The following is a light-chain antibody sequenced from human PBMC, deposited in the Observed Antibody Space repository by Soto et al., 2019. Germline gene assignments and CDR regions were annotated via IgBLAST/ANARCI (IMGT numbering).Light chain of an antibody. V-gene: IGKV3-20*01. CDR1: QSVGSNY. Sequence: EVVLTQSPGTLSLSPGERATLSCRASQSVGSNYLAWYQQQPGQAPRLLIYGASTRPTGIPDRFSGRGSGTDFTLTINRLEPEDFAVYYCQQYGSSESITFGQGTRLESK. CDR3: QQYGSSESIT. J-gene: IGKJ5*01. CDR2: GAS.